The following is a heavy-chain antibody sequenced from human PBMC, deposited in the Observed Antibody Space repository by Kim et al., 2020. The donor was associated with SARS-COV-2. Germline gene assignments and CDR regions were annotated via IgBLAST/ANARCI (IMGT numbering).Heavy chain of an antibody. J-gene: IGHJ6*02. CDR3: AASYSSSRQYGMDV. CDR1: GFTFTSSA. D-gene: IGHD6-13*01. CDR2: IVVGSGNT. V-gene: IGHV1-58*02. Sequence: SVKVSCKASGFTFTSSAMQWVRQARGQRLEWIGWIVVGSGNTNYAQKFQERVTITRDMSTSTAYMELSSLRSEDTAVYYCAASYSSSRQYGMDVWGQGTTVTVSS.